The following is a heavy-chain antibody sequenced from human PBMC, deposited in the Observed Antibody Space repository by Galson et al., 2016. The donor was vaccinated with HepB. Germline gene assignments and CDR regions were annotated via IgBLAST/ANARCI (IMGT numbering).Heavy chain of an antibody. V-gene: IGHV5-10-1*01. Sequence: QSGAEVKKPGESLRISCKGSGYSFTSYWITWVRQMPGKGLEWMGTTDPSDSYTNYSPSFQGHVTISAAKSISTAYLQWSSLKASDTAMYYCARRSGVAATDYYYYYMDVGGKGTTVTVSS. D-gene: IGHD2-15*01. CDR3: ARRSGVAATDYYYYYMDV. CDR1: GYSFTSYW. J-gene: IGHJ6*03. CDR2: TDPSDSYT.